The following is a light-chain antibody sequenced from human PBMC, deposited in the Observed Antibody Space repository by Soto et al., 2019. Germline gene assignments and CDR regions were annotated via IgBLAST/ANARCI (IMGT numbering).Light chain of an antibody. CDR3: QQLNSYPIT. CDR1: QGLSSD. Sequence: DIQLTQSPPFLSASVGDRVTITCRASQGLSSDLAWYQQKPGKAPKLLIYAASTLQSGVPSRFSSSGSGTEFTLTISSLQPEDFATYYCQQLNSYPITFGQGTRLEIK. V-gene: IGKV1-9*01. CDR2: AAS. J-gene: IGKJ5*01.